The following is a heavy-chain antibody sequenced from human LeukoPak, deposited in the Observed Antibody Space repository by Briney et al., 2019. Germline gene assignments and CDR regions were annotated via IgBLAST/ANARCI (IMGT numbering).Heavy chain of an antibody. CDR1: GFTFRSNY. CDR3: GRPFDI. J-gene: IGHJ3*02. Sequence: GGSLRLSCAASGFTFRSNYMTWLRQAPGKGLEWVSLIYSDGSTHYADSVKGRFTISRDNLKNAVYLQMNSLRAEDTAVYYCGRPFDIWGQGTMVTVSS. CDR2: IYSDGST. V-gene: IGHV3-66*01.